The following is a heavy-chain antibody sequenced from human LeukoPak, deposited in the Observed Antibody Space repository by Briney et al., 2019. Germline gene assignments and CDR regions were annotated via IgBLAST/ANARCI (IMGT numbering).Heavy chain of an antibody. Sequence: PSETLSLTCAVYGGSFSGYYWSWIRQPPGKGLEWIGEINHSGSTNYNPSLKSRVTISVDTSKNQFSLKLSSVTAADTAVYYCARVEAAAGDAFDIWGQGTMVTVS. CDR2: INHSGST. D-gene: IGHD6-13*01. CDR1: GGSFSGYY. CDR3: ARVEAAAGDAFDI. J-gene: IGHJ3*02. V-gene: IGHV4-34*01.